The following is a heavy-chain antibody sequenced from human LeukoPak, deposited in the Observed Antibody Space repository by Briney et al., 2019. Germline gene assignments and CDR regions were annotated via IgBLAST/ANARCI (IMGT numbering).Heavy chain of an antibody. Sequence: GGSLRLSCAASEFVLSDYYMSWIRQAPGKGLEWISYISSGGSTISYADSVRGRFTISRDNAKNSLYLQMNSLRAEDTAVYYCAREMEGDCGSGTFFDHWGQGNMVTVSS. J-gene: IGHJ4*02. CDR2: ISSGGSTI. V-gene: IGHV3-11*01. CDR3: AREMEGDCGSGTFFDH. D-gene: IGHD3-10*01. CDR1: EFVLSDYY.